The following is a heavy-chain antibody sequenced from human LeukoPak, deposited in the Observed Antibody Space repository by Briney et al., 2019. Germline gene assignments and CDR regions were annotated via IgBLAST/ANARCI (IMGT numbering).Heavy chain of an antibody. J-gene: IGHJ4*02. Sequence: PSETLSLTCTVSGGSISIFYWSWIRQPPGKGLEWIGYIYHSGSTNYNPSLEGRVTISVDTSKNQFSLKLRSVTAADTAVYYCARRAASDDVLTGYPFDYWGQGTLVTVSS. CDR1: GGSISIFY. V-gene: IGHV4-59*08. CDR2: IYHSGST. D-gene: IGHD3-9*01. CDR3: ARRAASDDVLTGYPFDY.